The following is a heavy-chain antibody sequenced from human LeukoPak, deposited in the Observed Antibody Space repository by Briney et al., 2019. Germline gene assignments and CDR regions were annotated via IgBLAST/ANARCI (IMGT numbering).Heavy chain of an antibody. CDR1: GFTFRNYW. Sequence: SGRSLRLSCAASGFTFRNYWMSWVRQAPGKGLEWVANIKQDGREIHYVDSVKGRFTISRDNARNSLYLQMNSLRVEDTAVYYCARENSAFDIWGQGTMVTVSS. CDR2: IKQDGREI. J-gene: IGHJ3*02. CDR3: ARENSAFDI. V-gene: IGHV3-7*01. D-gene: IGHD2/OR15-2a*01.